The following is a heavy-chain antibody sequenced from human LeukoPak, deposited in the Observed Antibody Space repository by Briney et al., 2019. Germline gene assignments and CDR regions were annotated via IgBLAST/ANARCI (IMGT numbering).Heavy chain of an antibody. D-gene: IGHD5-12*01. CDR1: GFTFSDFY. CDR3: ARARGPGNRGYENGFAY. Sequence: PGGSLRLSCAASGFTFSDFYVSWIRQPPGKGLEWLSHISSTESTIYYADSVKGRFITSRDNGRNSVYLEMNNLRVEDTAVYYCARARGPGNRGYENGFAYWGQGSLVTVSS. V-gene: IGHV3-11*01. J-gene: IGHJ4*02. CDR2: ISSTESTI.